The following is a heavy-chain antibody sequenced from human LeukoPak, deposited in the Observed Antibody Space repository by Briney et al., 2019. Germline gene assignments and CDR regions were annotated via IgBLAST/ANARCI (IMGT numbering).Heavy chain of an antibody. CDR1: GGSFSGYY. D-gene: IGHD1-20*01. CDR3: ARGVNLYYYMDV. J-gene: IGHJ6*03. CDR2: INHSGST. Sequence: SETLSLTCAVYGGSFSGYYWSWIRQPPGKGLEWIGEINHSGSTNYNPSLKSRVTMSVDTSKNQFSLKLSSVTAADTAVYYCARGVNLYYYMDVWGKGTTVTISS. V-gene: IGHV4-34*01.